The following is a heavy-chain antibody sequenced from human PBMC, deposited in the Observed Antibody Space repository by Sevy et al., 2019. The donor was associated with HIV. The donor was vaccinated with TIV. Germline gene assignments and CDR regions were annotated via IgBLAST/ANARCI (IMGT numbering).Heavy chain of an antibody. J-gene: IGHJ1*01. CDR2: LYDSENI. CDR3: ARGGRLRGEYVQH. V-gene: IGHV4-61*01. D-gene: IGHD3-16*01. Sequence: SETLSLTCTVSGGSVSSGSCYWNWIRQPPGKGLEWIGHLYDSENIKYNPYLKSRVTISVDTSKNQFSLKLTSVTAADTAVYYCARGGRLRGEYVQHWGQGTLVTVSS. CDR1: GGSVSSGSCY.